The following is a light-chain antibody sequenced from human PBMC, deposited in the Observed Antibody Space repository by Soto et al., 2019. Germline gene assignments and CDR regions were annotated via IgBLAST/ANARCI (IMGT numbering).Light chain of an antibody. V-gene: IGLV3-21*02. Sequence: SYELTQPPSVSVAPGQTARITCGGNNIGSKSVHWYQQKPGQAHVLVVYDDSDRPLGIPERFSGSNSGNTATLTISRVEAGDDADYYCQVWDSSSDHVVFGGGTKLTVL. CDR2: DDS. J-gene: IGLJ2*01. CDR1: NIGSKS. CDR3: QVWDSSSDHVV.